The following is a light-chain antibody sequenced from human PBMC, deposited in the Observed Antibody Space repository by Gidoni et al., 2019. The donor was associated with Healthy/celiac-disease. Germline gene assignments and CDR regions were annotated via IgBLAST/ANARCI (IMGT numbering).Light chain of an antibody. Sequence: AIRMTQSPSSFSASTGDRVTITCRASQGISSYLAWYQQKPGKAPKLLIYAASTLQSGVPSRFSGSGSATDFTLTISCLQSEDFATYYCQQYYSYPPTFGPGTKVEI. J-gene: IGKJ1*01. CDR2: AAS. CDR1: QGISSY. CDR3: QQYYSYPPT. V-gene: IGKV1-8*01.